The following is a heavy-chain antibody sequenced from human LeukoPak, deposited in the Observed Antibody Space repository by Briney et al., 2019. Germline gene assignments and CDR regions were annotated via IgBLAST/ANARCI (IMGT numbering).Heavy chain of an antibody. V-gene: IGHV3-30*02. Sequence: GGSLRLSCAASGFTFSGYGMHWVRQAPGKGLEWVAFIRYDGNDKYYADSVKGRFTISRDNSKNTLYLQMNSLRAEDTAVYYCAKGAYCGGDCYFRAFDIWGQGTMVTVSS. CDR3: AKGAYCGGDCYFRAFDI. CDR1: GFTFSGYG. J-gene: IGHJ3*02. CDR2: IRYDGNDK. D-gene: IGHD2-21*02.